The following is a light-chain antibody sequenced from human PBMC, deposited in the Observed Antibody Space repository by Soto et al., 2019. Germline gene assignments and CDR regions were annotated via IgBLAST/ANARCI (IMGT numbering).Light chain of an antibody. CDR3: QHYRTS. CDR2: GAS. CDR1: QSVSSSY. J-gene: IGKJ4*01. V-gene: IGKV3-20*01. Sequence: EIVLTQSPGTLSLSPGERATLSCRASQSVSSSYLAWYQQKPGQAPRQLIYGASSRATGIPDRFSGSGSETVFTLTLTRLESEDIIVYYCQHYRTSFGGGTRVELK.